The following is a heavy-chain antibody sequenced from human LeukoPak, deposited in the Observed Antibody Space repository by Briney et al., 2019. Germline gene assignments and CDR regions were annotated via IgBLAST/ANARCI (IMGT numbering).Heavy chain of an antibody. Sequence: ASVKVSCKASGYTFTSYGISWVRQAPGQGLEWMGWISANNGNTNYAQKLQGRVTMTTDTSTSTAYMELRSLRSDDTAVYYCARIGYCSSTSCYPYYMDVWGKGTTVTVSS. CDR1: GYTFTSYG. D-gene: IGHD2-2*01. J-gene: IGHJ6*03. V-gene: IGHV1-18*01. CDR2: ISANNGNT. CDR3: ARIGYCSSTSCYPYYMDV.